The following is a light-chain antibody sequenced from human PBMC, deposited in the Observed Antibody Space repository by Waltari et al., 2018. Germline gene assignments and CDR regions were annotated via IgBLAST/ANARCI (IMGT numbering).Light chain of an antibody. V-gene: IGLV2-14*03. CDR2: DVT. J-gene: IGLJ2*01. Sequence: QSALTQPASVSGSPGQSITLSCPGTSSDVGASNYVSWYQQHPGKAPKLMIYDVTNRPSGVSSRFSGSKSGNTASLTIAGLQAEDEADYYCSSYPGSVLFGGGTKLTVL. CDR1: SSDVGASNY. CDR3: SSYPGSVL.